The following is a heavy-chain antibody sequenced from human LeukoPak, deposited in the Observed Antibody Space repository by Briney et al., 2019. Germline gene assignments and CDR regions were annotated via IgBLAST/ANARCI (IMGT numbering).Heavy chain of an antibody. CDR1: GGSISSSSYY. Sequence: PSETLSLTCTVSGGSISSSSYYWGWIRQPPGKGLEWIGSIYYSGSTYYNPSLKSRVTISVDTSKNQFSLKLNSVSAADTAVYYCARAMGPDRPFDYWGQGTLVTVSS. V-gene: IGHV4-39*07. D-gene: IGHD1-14*01. CDR3: ARAMGPDRPFDY. J-gene: IGHJ4*02. CDR2: IYYSGST.